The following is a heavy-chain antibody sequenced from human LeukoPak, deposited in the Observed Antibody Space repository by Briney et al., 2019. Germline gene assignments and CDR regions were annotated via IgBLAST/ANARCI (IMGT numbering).Heavy chain of an antibody. J-gene: IGHJ4*02. V-gene: IGHV4-34*01. CDR3: ARANDYAHDY. CDR1: GGSFSGYY. Sequence: SETLSLTCVVYGGSFSGYYWSWIRQPPGKGLEWIGEINHSGSTNYNPSLKSRVTISVDTSKNQFSLKLSSVTAADTAVYYCARANDYAHDYWGQGTLVTVSS. CDR2: INHSGST. D-gene: IGHD4-17*01.